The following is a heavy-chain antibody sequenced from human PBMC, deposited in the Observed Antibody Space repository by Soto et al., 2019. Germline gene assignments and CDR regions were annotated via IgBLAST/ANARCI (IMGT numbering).Heavy chain of an antibody. Sequence: EVQLLESGGGLVQPGGSLRLSCAASGFTFSSYAMSWVRQAPGKGLEWVSAISGSGGSTYYADSVKGRFTISRDNSKNTMYLQMNSLRAEDTAVYYCAKAITMIVVVTVDYWGQGTLVTVSS. CDR3: AKAITMIVVVTVDY. V-gene: IGHV3-23*01. CDR1: GFTFSSYA. J-gene: IGHJ4*02. D-gene: IGHD3-22*01. CDR2: ISGSGGST.